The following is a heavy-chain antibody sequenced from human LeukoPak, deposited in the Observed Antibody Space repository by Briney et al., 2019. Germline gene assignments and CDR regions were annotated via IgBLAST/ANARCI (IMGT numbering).Heavy chain of an antibody. V-gene: IGHV4-39*01. CDR2: IYYSGST. Sequence: SQTLSLTCTVSGGSISSSSYYWGWIRQPPGKGLEWIGSIYYSGSTYYNPSLKSRVTISVDTSKNQFSLKLSSVTAADTAVYYCARRANRYNWFDPWGQGTLVTVSS. CDR3: ARRANRYNWFDP. CDR1: GGSISSSSYY. J-gene: IGHJ5*02. D-gene: IGHD3-16*02.